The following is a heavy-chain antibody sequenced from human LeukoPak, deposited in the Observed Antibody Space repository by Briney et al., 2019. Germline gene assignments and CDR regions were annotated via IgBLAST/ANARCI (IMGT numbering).Heavy chain of an antibody. V-gene: IGHV3-48*01. CDR3: ARPLMYYYGSETYFWFDP. CDR2: ISGSSTTI. Sequence: GGSLRLSCAASGFTFSSYGMHWVRQAPGKGLEWVSYISGSSTTIHYADSVKGRFTISRDSAKNSLYLQMNSLRVDDTAVYYCARPLMYYYGSETYFWFDPWGQGTLVTVSS. CDR1: GFTFSSYG. D-gene: IGHD3-10*01. J-gene: IGHJ5*02.